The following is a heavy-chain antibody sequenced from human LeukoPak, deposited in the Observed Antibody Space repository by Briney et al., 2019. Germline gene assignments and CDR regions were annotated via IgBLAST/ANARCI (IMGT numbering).Heavy chain of an antibody. Sequence: GASVKVSCKASGYTFTGYYMHWVRQAPGQGLEWMGWINPNSGGTNYAQKFQGRVTMTTDTSTSTAYMELSRLRSDDTAVYYCARGIRYFDWLYVSDAFDIWGQGPMVTVS. CDR1: GYTFTGYY. CDR2: INPNSGGT. D-gene: IGHD3-9*01. V-gene: IGHV1-2*02. CDR3: ARGIRYFDWLYVSDAFDI. J-gene: IGHJ3*02.